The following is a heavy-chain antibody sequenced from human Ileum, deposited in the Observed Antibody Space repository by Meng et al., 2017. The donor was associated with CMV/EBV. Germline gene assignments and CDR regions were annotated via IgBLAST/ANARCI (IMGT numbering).Heavy chain of an antibody. J-gene: IGHJ4*02. D-gene: IGHD2-2*01. CDR1: GGSIAGYY. V-gene: IGHV4-59*01. CDR3: VRSGTYCSNTACYAIDS. Sequence: SETLSLTCSVSGGSIAGYYWSWIRQIPGKGLEWIAYVHYTGDTNYSPSLKSRVTVSADTAKRQISLHLWSVTAADTAVYYCVRSGTYCSNTACYAIDSWGQGNLVTVSS. CDR2: VHYTGDT.